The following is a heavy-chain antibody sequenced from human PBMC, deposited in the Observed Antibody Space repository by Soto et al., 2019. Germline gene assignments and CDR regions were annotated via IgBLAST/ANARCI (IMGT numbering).Heavy chain of an antibody. J-gene: IGHJ4*02. V-gene: IGHV3-30*18. CDR1: GFTFSSYG. CDR3: AKDTVSSRLGGGDY. D-gene: IGHD3-10*01. Sequence: GGSLRLSCAASGFTFSSYGMHWVRQAPGKGLEWVAVISYDGSNKYYADSVKGRFTISRDNSKNTLYLQMNSLRAEDTAVYYCAKDTVSSRLGGGDYWGQGTLVTVSS. CDR2: ISYDGSNK.